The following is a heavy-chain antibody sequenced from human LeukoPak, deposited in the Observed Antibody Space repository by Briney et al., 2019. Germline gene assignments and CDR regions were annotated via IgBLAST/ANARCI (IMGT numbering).Heavy chain of an antibody. CDR3: ASERLAAAGMPFDS. J-gene: IGHJ4*02. CDR1: GGSISSYY. D-gene: IGHD6-13*01. CDR2: IYTSGST. V-gene: IGHV4-4*07. Sequence: SETLSLTCTVSGGSISSYYWNWIRQPAGKGLEWIGRIYTSGSTNYNPSLKSRVTISLDKSKNQFSLKLSSVTAAATAVYYCASERLAAAGMPFDSWGQGTLVTVSS.